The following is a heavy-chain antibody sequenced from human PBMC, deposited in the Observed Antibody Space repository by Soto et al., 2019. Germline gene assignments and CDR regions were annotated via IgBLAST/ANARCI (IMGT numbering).Heavy chain of an antibody. J-gene: IGHJ2*01. CDR3: ARGYYPSWYGFDR. V-gene: IGHV4-61*08. Sequence: QVQLQESGPGLVKPSETLSLTCTVSVSGGSVSTGVHYWSWIRQPPGKGLEWIGYIYYSGSTNYIPSLKSRVTLSVDTSKNQFSLKLTSVPAADTAVYYCARGYYPSWYGFDRWGRGTLVTVSS. D-gene: IGHD6-13*01. CDR1: GGSVSTGVHY. CDR2: IYYSGST.